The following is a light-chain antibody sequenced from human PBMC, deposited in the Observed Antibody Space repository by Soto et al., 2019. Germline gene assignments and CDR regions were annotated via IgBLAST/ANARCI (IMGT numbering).Light chain of an antibody. V-gene: IGLV2-14*01. CDR2: EVD. Sequence: QSVLTQPASVSGSPGQSITISCTGTSSDVGGYNYVSWYQQHPGKAPKLMIYEVDNRPSGVSNRFSGSKSGNTASLTISGLQAEDDADYYCSSYISSTSLDFFGTGTKVTVL. CDR1: SSDVGGYNY. J-gene: IGLJ1*01. CDR3: SSYISSTSLDF.